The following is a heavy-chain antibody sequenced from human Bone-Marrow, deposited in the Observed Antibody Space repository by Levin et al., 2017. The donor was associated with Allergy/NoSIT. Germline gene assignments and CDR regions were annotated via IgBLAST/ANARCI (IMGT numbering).Heavy chain of an antibody. J-gene: IGHJ4*02. CDR3: AKDYCGGGVGTIVDH. CDR2: IDGSGGST. Sequence: GESLKISCGASGFTFSRNAMSWVRQAPGEGLEWVSGIDGSGGSTWYSDSVKGRLTISRDNSQNPPYLQMNSLRGEDTAVDNCAKDYCGGGVGTIVDHWGQGTLVTVS. V-gene: IGHV3-23*01. D-gene: IGHD2-21*01. CDR1: GFTFSRNA.